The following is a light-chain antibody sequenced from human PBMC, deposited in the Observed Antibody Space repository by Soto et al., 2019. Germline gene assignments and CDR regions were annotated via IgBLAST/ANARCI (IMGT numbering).Light chain of an antibody. CDR3: QQYGSSPRT. CDR2: GAS. CDR1: QNISSY. J-gene: IGKJ1*01. Sequence: EIVMTHAPATLSLSPGKRATLSCRASQNISSYLIWYQQKPGQAPRLLIFGASTRATGIPDRFSGSGSGTDFTLTISRLEPEDFAVYFCQQYGSSPRTFGQGTKVDIK. V-gene: IGKV3-20*01.